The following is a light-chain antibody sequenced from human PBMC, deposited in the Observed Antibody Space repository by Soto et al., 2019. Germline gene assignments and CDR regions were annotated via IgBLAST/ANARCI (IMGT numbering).Light chain of an antibody. CDR2: DAS. CDR1: QSVLTY. V-gene: IGKV3-11*01. J-gene: IGKJ2*01. Sequence: EIVLTQSPATLSLSPGETATLSCRASQSVLTYLGWYQQKPGQAPRLLISDASTRASGIPARFSGSGSGTDFTLTISSLEPEDFAVYYCQQYNNRPPDTFGQGTKLEIK. CDR3: QQYNNRPPDT.